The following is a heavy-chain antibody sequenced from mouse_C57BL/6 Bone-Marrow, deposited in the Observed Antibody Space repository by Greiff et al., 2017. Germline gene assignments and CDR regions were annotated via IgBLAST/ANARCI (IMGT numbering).Heavy chain of an antibody. V-gene: IGHV5-12*01. CDR2: ISNGGGST. D-gene: IGHD1-1*01. Sequence: EVQLVESGGGLVQPGGSLKLSCAASGFTFSDYYMYWVRQTPEKRLEWVAYISNGGGSTYYPDTVKGRFTISRDNAKNTLYLQMSRLKSEDTAMYYCARQYYGSSYTWFAYWGQGTLVTVSA. J-gene: IGHJ3*01. CDR1: GFTFSDYY. CDR3: ARQYYGSSYTWFAY.